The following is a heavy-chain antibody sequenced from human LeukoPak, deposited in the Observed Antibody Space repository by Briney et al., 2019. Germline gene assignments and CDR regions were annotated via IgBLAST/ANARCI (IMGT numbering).Heavy chain of an antibody. CDR1: GGTFSSYD. V-gene: IGHV1-8*02. Sequence: ASVKVSCKASGGTFSSYDINWVRQATGQGLEWMGWMNPNNGNAGYAQKFQDKVTMTRDTSIGTAYMELSSLRSEDTAIYYCARGAWYNSAYTALHYFDYWGQGTLVTVSS. J-gene: IGHJ4*02. CDR2: MNPNNGNA. D-gene: IGHD6-19*01. CDR3: ARGAWYNSAYTALHYFDY.